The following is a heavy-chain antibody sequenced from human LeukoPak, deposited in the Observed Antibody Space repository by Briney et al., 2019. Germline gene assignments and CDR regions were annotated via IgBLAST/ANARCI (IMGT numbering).Heavy chain of an antibody. CDR3: TKHIYGVVSIQQ. Sequence: PGGSLRLSCAASGFTFRDAWMTWVRQAPGKGLEWVGRIRSKTDGGTTDYAVSVQGRFTISRDDSKNTLYLQMSSLKTEDTAVYYCTKHIYGVVSIQQWGQGTLVTVSS. J-gene: IGHJ1*01. V-gene: IGHV3-15*01. D-gene: IGHD3-3*01. CDR2: IRSKTDGGTT. CDR1: GFTFRDAW.